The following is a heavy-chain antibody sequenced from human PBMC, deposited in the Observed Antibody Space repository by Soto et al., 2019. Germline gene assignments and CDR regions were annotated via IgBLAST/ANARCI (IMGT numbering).Heavy chain of an antibody. D-gene: IGHD2-15*01. Sequence: KPSETLSLTCTVSGGSISSYYWSWIRQPPGKGLEWIGYIYYSGSTNYNPSLKSRVTISVDTSKNQFSLKLSSVTAADTAVYYCARVNCSGGSCYSFFDYWGQGTLVTVSS. V-gene: IGHV4-59*01. CDR3: ARVNCSGGSCYSFFDY. J-gene: IGHJ4*02. CDR1: GGSISSYY. CDR2: IYYSGST.